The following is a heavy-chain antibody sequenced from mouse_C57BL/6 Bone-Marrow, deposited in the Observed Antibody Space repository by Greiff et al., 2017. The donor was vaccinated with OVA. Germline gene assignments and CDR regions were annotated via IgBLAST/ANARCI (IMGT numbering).Heavy chain of an antibody. J-gene: IGHJ4*01. V-gene: IGHV5-4*03. Sequence: EVMLVESGGGLVKPGGSLKLSCAASGFTFSSYAMSWVRQTPEKRLEWVATISDGGSYTYYPDNVKGRFTISRDNAKNNLYLQMSQLKSEDTAMYYCARRTVVAPYAMDYWGQGTSVTVSS. CDR1: GFTFSSYA. CDR2: ISDGGSYT. CDR3: ARRTVVAPYAMDY. D-gene: IGHD1-1*01.